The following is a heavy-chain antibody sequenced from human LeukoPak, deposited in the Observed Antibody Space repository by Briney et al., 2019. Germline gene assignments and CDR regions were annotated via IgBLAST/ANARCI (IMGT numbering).Heavy chain of an antibody. CDR2: IYHSGST. V-gene: IGHV4-38-2*02. CDR1: GYSISSGYY. CDR3: ARDGGYYYDSSGFDY. J-gene: IGHJ4*02. Sequence: SETLSLTCTVSGYSISSGYYWGWIRQPPGKGLEWIGSIYHSGSTYYNPSLKSRVTISVDTSKNQFSLKLSSVTAADTAVYYCARDGGYYYDSSGFDYWGQGTLVTVSS. D-gene: IGHD3-22*01.